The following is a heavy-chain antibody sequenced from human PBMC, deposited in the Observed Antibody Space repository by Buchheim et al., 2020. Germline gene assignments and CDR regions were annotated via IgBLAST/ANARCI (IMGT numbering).Heavy chain of an antibody. V-gene: IGHV4-59*01. Sequence: QVQLQESGPGPVKPSETLSLTCTVSGGSISSYYWSWIRQPPGKGLEWIGYIYHSGSTNYIPSLKSRVTISIDTSKNQFSLKLSSVTAADTAVYYCARDIDYWGQGTL. CDR2: IYHSGST. J-gene: IGHJ4*01. CDR3: ARDIDY. CDR1: GGSISSYY.